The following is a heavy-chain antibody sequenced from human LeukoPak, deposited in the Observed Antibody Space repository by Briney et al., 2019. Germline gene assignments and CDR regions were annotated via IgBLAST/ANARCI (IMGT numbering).Heavy chain of an antibody. CDR2: IRKEVNGYTT. J-gene: IGHJ3*02. D-gene: IGHD3-10*01. V-gene: IGHV3-72*01. Sequence: GGSLRLSCAASGFRFSDYYMDWVRQAPGKGLECVARIRKEVNGYTTEYAASVKGRFTISRDDSTKTLFLQMNSLRTEDTAVYYCSTGSGHAFDIWGRGTMVTVSS. CDR1: GFRFSDYY. CDR3: STGSGHAFDI.